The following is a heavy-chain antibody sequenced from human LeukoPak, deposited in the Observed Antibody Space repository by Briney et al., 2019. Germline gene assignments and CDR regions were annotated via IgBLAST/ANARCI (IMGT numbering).Heavy chain of an antibody. D-gene: IGHD2-15*01. CDR1: GYSFTSYW. V-gene: IGHV5-51*01. Sequence: GESLKISCKGSGYSFTSYWIGWVRQMPGKGQEWMGIIYPGDSDTRYSPSFQGQVTISADKSISTAYLQWSSLKASDTAMYYCARLLGYCSGGSCYPDTFDYWGQGTLVTVSS. CDR3: ARLLGYCSGGSCYPDTFDY. CDR2: IYPGDSDT. J-gene: IGHJ4*02.